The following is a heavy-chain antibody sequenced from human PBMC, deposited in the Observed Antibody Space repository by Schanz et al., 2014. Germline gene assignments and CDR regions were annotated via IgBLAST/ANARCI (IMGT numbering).Heavy chain of an antibody. CDR1: GFTFSSYA. Sequence: VQLVESGGGVVQPGRSLRLSCAASGFTFSSYAMSWVRQAPGKGLEWVSAISGSGGSTYYADSVRGRFTISRDNSKNTLYLQMNSLRADDTAVYYCAKGPYYYYYMDVWGNGTTVTVSS. V-gene: IGHV3-23*04. CDR3: AKGPYYYYYMDV. J-gene: IGHJ6*03. CDR2: ISGSGGST.